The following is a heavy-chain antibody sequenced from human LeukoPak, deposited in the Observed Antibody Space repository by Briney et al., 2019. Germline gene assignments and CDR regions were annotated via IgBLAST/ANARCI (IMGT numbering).Heavy chain of an antibody. Sequence: GGSLRLSCAASGFTFSSYWMSWVRQAPGKGLEWVANIKQDGSEKYYVDSVKGRFTISRDNAKNSLYLQMNSLRAEDTAVYYCARDVETGNSRRFDPWGQGTLDTVSS. CDR2: IKQDGSEK. J-gene: IGHJ5*02. D-gene: IGHD4-23*01. CDR3: ARDVETGNSRRFDP. V-gene: IGHV3-7*01. CDR1: GFTFSSYW.